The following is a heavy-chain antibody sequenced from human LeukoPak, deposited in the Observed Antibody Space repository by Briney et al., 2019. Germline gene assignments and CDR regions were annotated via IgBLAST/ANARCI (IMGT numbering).Heavy chain of an antibody. Sequence: SETLSLTCAVSGESFSGHYWSWIRQTPGKGLEWIGEVNHSGSTNYNPSLKSRVTISIDTSKNQFSLKLSSVTAADMAVYYCARVGYVSAWYPFDYWGQGTPVIVSS. J-gene: IGHJ4*02. D-gene: IGHD6-19*01. CDR2: VNHSGST. CDR3: ARVGYVSAWYPFDY. V-gene: IGHV4-34*01. CDR1: GESFSGHY.